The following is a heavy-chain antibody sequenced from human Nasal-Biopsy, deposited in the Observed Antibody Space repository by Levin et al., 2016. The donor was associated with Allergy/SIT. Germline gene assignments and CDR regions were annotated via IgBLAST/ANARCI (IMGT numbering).Heavy chain of an antibody. CDR3: ARGSCGSDCYRDNSGDWYFDL. CDR1: GFISSNSA. CDR2: IWYDGTNE. V-gene: IGHV3-33*01. Sequence: GGSLRLSCAASGFISSNSAMHWVRQAPGKGLEWVTVIWYDGTNEYYADSVKGRFTISRDNSKNTLYLQMNSLRAEDTAVYYCARGSCGSDCYRDNSGDWYFDLWGRGTLVTVSS. J-gene: IGHJ2*01. D-gene: IGHD2-21*02.